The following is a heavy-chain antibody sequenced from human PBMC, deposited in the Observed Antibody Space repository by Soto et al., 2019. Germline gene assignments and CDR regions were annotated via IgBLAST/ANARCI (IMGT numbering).Heavy chain of an antibody. Sequence: SSETQSLTCTVSGGSISSYYWSWIRQPPGKGLEGIGYIYYSGSTNYNPSLKSRVTISVDTSKNQFSLKLSSVTAADTAVYYCASGLELRYFEYHSYYYGMDVCVQGTTVT. CDR2: IYYSGST. CDR3: ASGLELRYFEYHSYYYGMDV. D-gene: IGHD3-9*01. J-gene: IGHJ6*02. CDR1: GGSISSYY. V-gene: IGHV4-59*01.